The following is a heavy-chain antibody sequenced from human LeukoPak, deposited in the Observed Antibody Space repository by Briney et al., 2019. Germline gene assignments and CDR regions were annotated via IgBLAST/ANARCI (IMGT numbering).Heavy chain of an antibody. D-gene: IGHD3-3*01. CDR2: IYYSGST. CDR1: GGSISSYY. J-gene: IGHJ3*02. Sequence: PSETLSLTCTVSGGSISSYYWSWIRQPPGKGLEWIGYIYYSGSTNYNPSLKSRVTISVDTSKNQSSLKLSSVTAADTAVYYCARALLRPNAFDIWGQGTMVTVSS. CDR3: ARALLRPNAFDI. V-gene: IGHV4-59*01.